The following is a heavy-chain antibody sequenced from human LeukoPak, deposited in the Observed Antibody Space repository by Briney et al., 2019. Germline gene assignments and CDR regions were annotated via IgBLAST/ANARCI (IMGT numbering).Heavy chain of an antibody. D-gene: IGHD3-10*01. V-gene: IGHV4-39*01. J-gene: IGHJ4*02. Sequence: SETLSLTCTVSGGSISSSSYYCGWIRQPPGKGLEWIGSIFFSGSTYYNPSLKSRVTISVDMSKNQFSLKLSSVTTAYTAIYFCARQPARSVTMVRGVPYYFDYWGQGILVTVSS. CDR2: IFFSGST. CDR1: GGSISSSSYY. CDR3: ARQPARSVTMVRGVPYYFDY.